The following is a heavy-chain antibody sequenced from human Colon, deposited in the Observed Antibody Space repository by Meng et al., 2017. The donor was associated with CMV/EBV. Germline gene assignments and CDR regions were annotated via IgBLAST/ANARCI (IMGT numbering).Heavy chain of an antibody. CDR3: AREINGYNGGYDY. V-gene: IGHV4-59*11. CDR1: GDSISRHY. Sequence: SETLSLTCTVSGDSISRHYRSWIRQPPGKGLEWIGYIYYSGSTNYNPSLKSRVTITVDTSKNRLSLKLSSVTAADTAVYYCAREINGYNGGYDYWGQGTLVTVSS. CDR2: IYYSGST. J-gene: IGHJ4*02. D-gene: IGHD5-24*01.